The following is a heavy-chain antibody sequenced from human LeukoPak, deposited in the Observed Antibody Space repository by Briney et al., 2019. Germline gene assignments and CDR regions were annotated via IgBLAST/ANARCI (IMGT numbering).Heavy chain of an antibody. CDR1: GGSISSYY. J-gene: IGHJ4*02. CDR2: IYYSGST. Sequence: SETLSLTCTVSGGSISSYYWSWIRQPPGKGLEWIGYIYYSGSTNYNPSLKSRVTISVDTSKNQFSLKLGSVTAADTAVYYCARDGGAIDYWGQGTLVTVSS. D-gene: IGHD1-26*01. V-gene: IGHV4-59*01. CDR3: ARDGGAIDY.